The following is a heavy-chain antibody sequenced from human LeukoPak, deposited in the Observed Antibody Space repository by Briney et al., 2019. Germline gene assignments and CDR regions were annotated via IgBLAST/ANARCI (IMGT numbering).Heavy chain of an antibody. J-gene: IGHJ6*03. CDR3: AGGYYYYMDV. CDR1: GGSISSSNYY. D-gene: IGHD3-16*01. V-gene: IGHV4-39*07. Sequence: SETLSLTCTVSGGSISSSNYYWGWIRQPPGKGLEWIGEINHSGSTNYNPSLKSPITISVDTSKNQFSLKLSSVTAADTAVYYCAGGYYYYMDVWGKGTTVTVSS. CDR2: INHSGST.